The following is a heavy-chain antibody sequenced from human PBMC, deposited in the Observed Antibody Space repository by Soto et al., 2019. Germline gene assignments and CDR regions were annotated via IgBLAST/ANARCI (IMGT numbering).Heavy chain of an antibody. J-gene: IGHJ2*01. CDR1: GGSISGGVHS. D-gene: IGHD2-8*01. CDR2: ILDSGST. CDR3: AREIMPLTNDWYFDL. V-gene: IGHV4-30-4*01. Sequence: SETLSLTCTVSGGSISGGVHSWSWIRQPPGKGLEWIGHILDSGSTYYNPSLKSRLTISVDTSKNQFSLRLSSVTAADTAVYYCAREIMPLTNDWYFDLWGRGTLVTVS.